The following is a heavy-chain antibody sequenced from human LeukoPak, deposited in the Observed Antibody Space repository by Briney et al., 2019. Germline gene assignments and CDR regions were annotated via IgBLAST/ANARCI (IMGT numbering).Heavy chain of an antibody. V-gene: IGHV1-2*02. Sequence: ASVKVSCKASGYTFTGYYMHLVRQAPGQGLEWMGWINPNSGGTNYAQKFQGRVTMTRDTSISTAYMELSRLRSDDTAVYYCASESPPLDYDFWSGYYSSSGYYYGMDVWGQGTTVTVSS. CDR2: INPNSGGT. J-gene: IGHJ6*02. D-gene: IGHD3-3*01. CDR3: ASESPPLDYDFWSGYYSSSGYYYGMDV. CDR1: GYTFTGYY.